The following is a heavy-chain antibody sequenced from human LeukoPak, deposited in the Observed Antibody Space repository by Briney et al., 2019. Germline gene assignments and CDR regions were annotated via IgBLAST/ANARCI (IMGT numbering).Heavy chain of an antibody. CDR2: IYYSGST. Sequence: SETLSLTCTVSGGSISSSSYYWGWIRQPPGKGLEWIGSIYYSGSTYYNPSLKSRVTISVDTSKNQFSLKLSSVTAADTAVYYCARGPPYDILTGYYIGNGWSDPWGQGTLVTVSS. V-gene: IGHV4-39*07. J-gene: IGHJ5*02. CDR3: ARGPPYDILTGYYIGNGWSDP. CDR1: GGSISSSSYY. D-gene: IGHD3-9*01.